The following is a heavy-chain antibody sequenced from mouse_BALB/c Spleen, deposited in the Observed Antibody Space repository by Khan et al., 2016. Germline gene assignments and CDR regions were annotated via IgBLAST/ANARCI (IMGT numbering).Heavy chain of an antibody. D-gene: IGHD1-2*01. CDR1: GYSITSGYG. Sequence: VQLEESGPGLVKPSQSLSLTCTVTGYSITSGYGWNWIRQFPGNKLEWMGYISYSGSTNYNPSLKSRISITRDTSKNQFFLQLNAVTTEDTATYYCARTARIKYWGQGTTLTVSS. J-gene: IGHJ2*01. CDR3: ARTARIKY. CDR2: ISYSGST. V-gene: IGHV3-2*02.